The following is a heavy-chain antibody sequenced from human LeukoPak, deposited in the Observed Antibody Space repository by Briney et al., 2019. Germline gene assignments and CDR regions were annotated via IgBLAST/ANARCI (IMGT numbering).Heavy chain of an antibody. CDR2: IYYSGST. CDR1: GGSISSGSYY. Sequence: SETLSLTCTVSGGSISSGSYYWGWIRQPPGKGLEWIGSIYYSGSTYYNPSLKSRVTISVDTSKNQFSLKLSSVTAADTAVYYCARLHFHYDYIWGSYRYSAFDIWGQGTMVTVSS. V-gene: IGHV4-39*01. CDR3: ARLHFHYDYIWGSYRYSAFDI. D-gene: IGHD3-16*02. J-gene: IGHJ3*02.